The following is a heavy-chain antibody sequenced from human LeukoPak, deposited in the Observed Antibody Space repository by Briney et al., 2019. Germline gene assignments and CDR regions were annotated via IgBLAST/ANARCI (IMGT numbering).Heavy chain of an antibody. J-gene: IGHJ3*02. CDR2: IIPIFGTA. Sequence: GASVKVSCKASGGTFSSYAISWARQAPGQGLEWMGGIIPIFGTANYAQKFQGRVTITADESTSTAYMELSSLRSEDTAVYYCARDRGELHAFDIWGQGTMVTVSS. V-gene: IGHV1-69*13. CDR3: ARDRGELHAFDI. D-gene: IGHD3-10*01. CDR1: GGTFSSYA.